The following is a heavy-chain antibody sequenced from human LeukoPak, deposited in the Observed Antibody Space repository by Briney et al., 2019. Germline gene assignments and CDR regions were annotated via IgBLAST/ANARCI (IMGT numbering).Heavy chain of an antibody. V-gene: IGHV3-23*01. CDR1: GFTFSDYA. Sequence: GGSLRLSCTASGFTFSDYAMSWVRQAPGKGLEWVSAVSGSSGRTYYAYSVKGRFTISRDNSKNKLYLQMSSLRAEDTAVYYCATVWFRRFDYRGQGILVTVSS. CDR3: ATVWFRRFDY. D-gene: IGHD3-16*01. CDR2: VSGSSGRT. J-gene: IGHJ4*02.